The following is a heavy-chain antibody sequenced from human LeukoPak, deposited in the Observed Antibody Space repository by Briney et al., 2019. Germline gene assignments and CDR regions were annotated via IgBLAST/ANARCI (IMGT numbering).Heavy chain of an antibody. CDR3: AKVFSWIAWYFDY. J-gene: IGHJ4*02. V-gene: IGHV3-23*01. CDR1: GFPFSFYA. D-gene: IGHD5-12*01. CDR2: ISGSGRST. Sequence: GGSLRLSCAASGFPFSFYAMSWVRPAPEEGLEWVSAISGSGRSTYYADSVKGRFTISRDNSKNTLYLQMNSLRAEDTAVYYCAKVFSWIAWYFDYWGQGTLVTVSS.